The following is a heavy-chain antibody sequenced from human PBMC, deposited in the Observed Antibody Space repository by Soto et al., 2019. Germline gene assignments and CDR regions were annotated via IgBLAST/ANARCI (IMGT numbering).Heavy chain of an antibody. V-gene: IGHV4-4*02. CDR3: ARYSAASGTYYFDY. D-gene: IGHD6-13*01. CDR1: GDSIIGTHW. CDR2: THHSRGT. Sequence: PSETLSLTCAVSGDSIIGTHWWSWVRRPPGKGLEFIGETHHSRGTNYNPSLRSRVTMSLDKSKNQLSLILYSVTAADTGVYYCARYSAASGTYYFDYWGQGTPVTVSS. J-gene: IGHJ4*01.